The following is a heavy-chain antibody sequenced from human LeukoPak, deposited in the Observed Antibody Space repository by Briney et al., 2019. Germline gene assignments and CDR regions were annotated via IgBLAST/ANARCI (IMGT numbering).Heavy chain of an antibody. CDR2: ISYDGSNK. D-gene: IGHD3-10*01. J-gene: IGHJ4*02. Sequence: PGGSLRLSCAASGFTFSTYWMSWVRQAPGRGLEWVAVISYDGSNKYYADSVKGRFTISRDNSKNTLYLQMNSLRAEDTAVYYCAKAGYYGSGSYPYYFDYWGQGTLVTVSS. CDR1: GFTFSTYW. V-gene: IGHV3-30*18. CDR3: AKAGYYGSGSYPYYFDY.